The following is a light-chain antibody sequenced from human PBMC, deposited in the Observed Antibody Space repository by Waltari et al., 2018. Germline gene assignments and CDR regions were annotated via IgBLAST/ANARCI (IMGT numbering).Light chain of an antibody. CDR3: QQHNNWPRRT. V-gene: IGKV3-11*01. CDR2: DSS. Sequence: EIVLTQSPGTLSLSPGETATLSCRASQNIATYLAWFKQRPGQAPRPLLYDSSNRAPGIPARFSGRGSGTDFTLTMTSLEAEDFGIYYCQQHNNWPRRTFGQGARLDIK. J-gene: IGKJ5*01. CDR1: QNIATY.